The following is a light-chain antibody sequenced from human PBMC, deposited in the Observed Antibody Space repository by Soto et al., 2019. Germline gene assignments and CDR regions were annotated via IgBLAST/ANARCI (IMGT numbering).Light chain of an antibody. Sequence: EIVLTQSPATLSLSPGERATLSCRASQSISIFLAWYQQKPGQAPRLLIYDASNRATGIQARFSGSGSGTDFTLTISSLEPGDFAVYYCQQRYTWPLTFGGGTNVEIK. J-gene: IGKJ4*01. CDR3: QQRYTWPLT. CDR1: QSISIF. V-gene: IGKV3-11*01. CDR2: DAS.